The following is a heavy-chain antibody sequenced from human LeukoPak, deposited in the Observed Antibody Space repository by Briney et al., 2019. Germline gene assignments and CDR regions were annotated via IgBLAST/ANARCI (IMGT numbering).Heavy chain of an antibody. J-gene: IGHJ4*02. D-gene: IGHD3-22*01. CDR2: IKSKTDGGTT. CDR3: TTTNPQYYYDSSGYYLDY. Sequence: PGGSLRLSCAASGFTFSNAWMSWVRQAPGKGLEWVGRIKSKTDGGTTDYAAPVKGRFTISRDDSKNTLYLQTNSLKTEDTAVYYCTTTNPQYYYDSSGYYLDYWGQGTLVTVSS. V-gene: IGHV3-15*01. CDR1: GFTFSNAW.